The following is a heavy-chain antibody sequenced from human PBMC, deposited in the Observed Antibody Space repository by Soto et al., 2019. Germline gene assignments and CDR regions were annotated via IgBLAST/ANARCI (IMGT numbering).Heavy chain of an antibody. Sequence: PSETLCLTCTFSVGSIGIRSYYWGWIRQPRGKGREWIASIYYIGNTYYNPPLKSRVTISVDTSKNQLFLKLRSVTAADTAVYYCARHLSRSVVVAAPIGNYFDYWGQGTLVTVS. D-gene: IGHD2-2*02. CDR3: ARHLSRSVVVAAPIGNYFDY. J-gene: IGHJ4*02. CDR2: IYYIGNT. V-gene: IGHV4-39*01. CDR1: VGSIGIRSYY.